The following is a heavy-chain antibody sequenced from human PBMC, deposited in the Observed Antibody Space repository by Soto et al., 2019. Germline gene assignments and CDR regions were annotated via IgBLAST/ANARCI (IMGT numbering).Heavy chain of an antibody. V-gene: IGHV4-4*07. CDR3: GRDGTKALRDWFDP. CDR2: IYATGPT. J-gene: IGHJ5*02. D-gene: IGHD1-1*01. Sequence: SETLSLTCTVSGASISGFYWSWIRKSAGKGLEWIGRIYATGPTEYTPSLKSRGRMSVDTSTKQFALTLRSVTAAGAAVYYCGRDGTKALRDWFDPWGQGISVTVSP. CDR1: GASISGFY.